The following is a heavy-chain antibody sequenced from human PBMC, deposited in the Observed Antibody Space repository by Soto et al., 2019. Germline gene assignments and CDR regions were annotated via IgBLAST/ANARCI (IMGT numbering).Heavy chain of an antibody. Sequence: PSETLSLTCAVYGGSFSGYYWSWIRQPPGKGLEWIGEINHSGSTNYNPSLKSRVTISVDTSKNQFSLKLSSVTAADTAVYYCASTLTGIAAAGQEFWGQGTLVTVSS. V-gene: IGHV4-34*01. CDR2: INHSGST. J-gene: IGHJ4*02. CDR3: ASTLTGIAAAGQEF. D-gene: IGHD6-13*01. CDR1: GGSFSGYY.